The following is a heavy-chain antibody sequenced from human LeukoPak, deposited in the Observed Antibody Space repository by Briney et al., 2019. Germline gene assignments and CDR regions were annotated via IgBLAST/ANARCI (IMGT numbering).Heavy chain of an antibody. Sequence: GRSLRLSCAASGFTFSSYGMHWVRQAPGKGLEWVAVISYDGSNKYYADSVKGRFTISRDNSKNTLYLQMNSLRAEDTAVYYCAKGAQYSYPLDYWGQGTLVTVSS. J-gene: IGHJ4*02. CDR2: ISYDGSNK. CDR3: AKGAQYSYPLDY. CDR1: GFTFSSYG. V-gene: IGHV3-30*18. D-gene: IGHD5-18*01.